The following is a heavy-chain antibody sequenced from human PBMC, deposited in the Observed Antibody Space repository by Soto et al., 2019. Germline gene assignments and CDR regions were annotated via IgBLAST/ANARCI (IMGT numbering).Heavy chain of an antibody. Sequence: QLQLQESGSGLVKPSQTLSLTCAVSGGSISSGGYSWSWIRQPPGKGLEWIGYIYHSGSTYYNPSLKSRVTISVDRSKNQFSLKLSSVTAADTAVYYCARGGYSYGFGSGAFDIWGQGTMVTVSS. CDR1: GGSISSGGYS. D-gene: IGHD5-18*01. J-gene: IGHJ3*02. CDR3: ARGGYSYGFGSGAFDI. V-gene: IGHV4-30-2*01. CDR2: IYHSGST.